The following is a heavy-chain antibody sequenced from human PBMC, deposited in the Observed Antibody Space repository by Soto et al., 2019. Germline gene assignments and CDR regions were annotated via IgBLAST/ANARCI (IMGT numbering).Heavy chain of an antibody. CDR3: ARLYADYFDY. J-gene: IGHJ4*02. CDR2: IYYSGST. Sequence: QVQLQESGPGLVKPSETLSLTCTVSGGSISSYYWSWIRQPPGKGLEWIGYIYYSGSTNYNPSLNSRVTISVDTSKNQFTLKLSSVTAADTAVYYCARLYADYFDYWGQGTLVSVSS. V-gene: IGHV4-59*01. CDR1: GGSISSYY. D-gene: IGHD2-8*01.